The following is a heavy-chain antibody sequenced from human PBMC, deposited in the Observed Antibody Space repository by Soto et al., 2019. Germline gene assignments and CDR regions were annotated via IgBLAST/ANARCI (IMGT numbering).Heavy chain of an antibody. CDR3: ARYQSPDYYDSSGFLTS. V-gene: IGHV4-4*07. D-gene: IGHD3-22*01. CDR2: IYTSGST. Sequence: PSETLSLTCTVSCGSISSYYWSWIRQPSGKGLEWIGRIYTSGSTNYNPSLKSRVTMSVDTSKNQFSLKLSSVTAADTAVYYCARYQSPDYYDSSGFLTSWGQGTLVTVSS. CDR1: CGSISSYY. J-gene: IGHJ4*02.